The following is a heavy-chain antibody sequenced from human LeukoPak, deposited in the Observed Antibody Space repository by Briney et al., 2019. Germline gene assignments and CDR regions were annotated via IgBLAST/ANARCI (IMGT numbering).Heavy chain of an antibody. CDR2: LRYTGSNK. CDR3: VKDAHNDWLYYFDY. D-gene: IGHD3-9*01. V-gene: IGHV3-30*02. J-gene: IGHJ4*02. CDR1: GFTFSSYG. Sequence: GGSLRLSCAASGFTFSSYGMHWVRQAPGKGLAWVAFLRYTGSNKYYADSVKGRFTISRDNSKSTLYLQMNSLRADDTAVYYCVKDAHNDWLYYFDYWGQGALVTVSS.